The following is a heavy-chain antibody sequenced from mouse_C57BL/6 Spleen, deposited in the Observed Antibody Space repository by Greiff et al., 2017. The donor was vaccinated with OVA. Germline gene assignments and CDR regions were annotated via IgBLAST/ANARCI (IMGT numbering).Heavy chain of an antibody. Sequence: QVQLKEPGAELVRPGSSVKLSCKASGYTFTSYWMDWVKQRPGQGLEWIGNIYPSDSETHYNQKFKDKATLTVDKSSSTAYMQLSSLTSEDSAVYYCARKFTYYLDYWGQGTTLTVSS. CDR2: IYPSDSET. CDR1: GYTFTSYW. D-gene: IGHD5-1*01. CDR3: ARKFTYYLDY. J-gene: IGHJ2*01. V-gene: IGHV1-61*01.